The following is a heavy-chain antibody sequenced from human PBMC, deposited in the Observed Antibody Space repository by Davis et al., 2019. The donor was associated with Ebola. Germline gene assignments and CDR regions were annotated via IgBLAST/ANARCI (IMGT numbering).Heavy chain of an antibody. J-gene: IGHJ5*02. Sequence: GESLKISCAASGFVFSSFFMSWVRQAPGKGLEWVSGLSGSGAMTYYADSVRGRFTISRDNSKNTLFLQMYSLRVEDTAVYYCARGLWEEFDPWGQGTPVTVSS. D-gene: IGHD1-26*01. V-gene: IGHV3-23*01. CDR3: ARGLWEEFDP. CDR2: LSGSGAMT. CDR1: GFVFSSFF.